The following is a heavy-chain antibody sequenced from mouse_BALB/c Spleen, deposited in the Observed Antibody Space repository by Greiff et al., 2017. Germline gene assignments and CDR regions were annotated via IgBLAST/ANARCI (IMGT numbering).Heavy chain of an antibody. CDR3: ARDYYYGSSYDWYFDV. CDR1: GYTFTSYV. Sequence: VQLKQSGPELVKPGASVKMSCKASGYTFTSYVMHWVKQKPGQGLEWIGYINPYNDGTKYNEKFKGKATLTSDKSSSTAYMELSSLTSEDSAVYYCARDYYYGSSYDWYFDVWGAGTTVTVAS. J-gene: IGHJ1*01. CDR2: INPYNDGT. V-gene: IGHV1-14*01. D-gene: IGHD1-1*01.